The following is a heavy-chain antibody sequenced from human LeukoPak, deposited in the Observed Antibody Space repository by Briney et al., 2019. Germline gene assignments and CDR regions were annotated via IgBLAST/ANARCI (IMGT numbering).Heavy chain of an antibody. CDR1: GGSISSHY. Sequence: SETLSLTCTVSGGSISSHYWSWIRQPPGKGLEWIGYIYYSGSTNYNPSLKSRVTISVDTSKNQFSLKLSSVTAADTAVYYSARARYSSSWYRIDYWGQGTLVTVSS. CDR2: IYYSGST. D-gene: IGHD6-13*01. CDR3: ARARYSSSWYRIDY. J-gene: IGHJ4*02. V-gene: IGHV4-59*11.